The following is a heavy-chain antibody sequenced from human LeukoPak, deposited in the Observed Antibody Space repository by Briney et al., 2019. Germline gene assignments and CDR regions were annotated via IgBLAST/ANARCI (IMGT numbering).Heavy chain of an antibody. CDR2: IYYTGST. Sequence: SETLSLTCSVSGGSISSLYWSWIRQPPGEGLEWTGYIYYTGSTNYNPSLRGRVTMFVDVSKNQFSLRLSSVTAADAAVYYCARHRAYSSSSPFDYWGQGTLVTVSS. V-gene: IGHV4-59*08. J-gene: IGHJ4*02. CDR3: ARHRAYSSSSPFDY. D-gene: IGHD6-6*01. CDR1: GGSISSLY.